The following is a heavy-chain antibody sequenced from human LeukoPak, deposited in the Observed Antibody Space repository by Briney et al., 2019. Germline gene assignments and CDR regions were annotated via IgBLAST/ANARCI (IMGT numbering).Heavy chain of an antibody. V-gene: IGHV1-24*01. CDR2: FDFEAGET. D-gene: IGHD6-13*01. Sequence: ASVRVSCKVSGYTVPELSMNWVRQAPGKGLEWMGGFDFEAGETIYAQKFQGRLTMTEDSSVNIAYMELNSLISEDTAVYYCAAVLYSSNLAWFDPWGQGTLVPVSS. CDR3: AAVLYSSNLAWFDP. CDR1: GYTVPELS. J-gene: IGHJ5*02.